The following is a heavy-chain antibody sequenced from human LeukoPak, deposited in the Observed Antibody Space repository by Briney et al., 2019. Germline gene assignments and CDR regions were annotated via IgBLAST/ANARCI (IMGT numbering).Heavy chain of an antibody. CDR3: ARDTPRRGYCSSTSCYKRYAFDI. CDR1: GGSISSGSYY. CDR2: IYYSGST. D-gene: IGHD2-2*02. Sequence: PSQTLSLTCTVSGGSISSGSYYWSWIRQPPGKGLEWIGYIYYSGSTYYNPSLKSRVTISVDTSKNQFSLKLSSVTAADTAVYYCARDTPRRGYCSSTSCYKRYAFDIWGQGTMVTVSS. V-gene: IGHV4-30-4*08. J-gene: IGHJ3*02.